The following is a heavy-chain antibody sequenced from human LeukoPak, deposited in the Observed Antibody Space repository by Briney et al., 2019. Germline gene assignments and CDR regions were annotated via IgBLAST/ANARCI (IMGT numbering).Heavy chain of an antibody. CDR2: ISYDGSNK. CDR3: AKSQITHYDWWYFDY. Sequence: GGSLRLSCAASGFTFSSYGMHWVRQAPGKGLEWVAVISYDGSNKYYADSVKGRFTISRDNSKNTLYLQMNSLRAGDTAVYYCAKSQITHYDWWYFDYWGQGTLVTVSS. D-gene: IGHD2-8*02. J-gene: IGHJ4*02. V-gene: IGHV3-30*18. CDR1: GFTFSSYG.